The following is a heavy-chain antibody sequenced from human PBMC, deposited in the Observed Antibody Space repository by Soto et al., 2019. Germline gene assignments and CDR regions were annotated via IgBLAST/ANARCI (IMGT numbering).Heavy chain of an antibody. CDR2: ISWDGSRT. CDR3: AVAEYGDYPNYFDP. CDR1: GCTFDHFT. V-gene: IGHV3-43*01. J-gene: IGHJ5*02. D-gene: IGHD4-17*01. Sequence: EMQVVESGGAVVRPGGSLRLSCATSGCTFDHFTMHWVRQLPGKGLEWVSLISWDGSRTNYADSVRGRFTISRDSSKNSLYLQMNNLRIEDTAMYHCAVAEYGDYPNYFDPWGQGTLVTVSS.